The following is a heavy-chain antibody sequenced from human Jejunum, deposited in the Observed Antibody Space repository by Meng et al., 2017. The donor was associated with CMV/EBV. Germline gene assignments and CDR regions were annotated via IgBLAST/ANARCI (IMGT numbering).Heavy chain of an antibody. CDR3: VKAVDYGDYIAPRFDY. D-gene: IGHD4-17*01. CDR2: ISWNSANL. CDR1: FPFGDYA. Sequence: FPFGDYAMHWVRQTPGKGLEWVSGISWNSANLGYADSVKGRFTTSGDNAKDSLYLQMDSLRPEDSAFYYCVKAVDYGDYIAPRFDYWGQGTLVTVSS. J-gene: IGHJ4*02. V-gene: IGHV3-9*01.